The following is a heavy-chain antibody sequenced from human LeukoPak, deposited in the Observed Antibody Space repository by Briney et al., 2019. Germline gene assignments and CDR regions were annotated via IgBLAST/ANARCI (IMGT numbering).Heavy chain of an antibody. CDR2: IIPIFGTA. CDR1: GYTFTSYY. CDR3: ARDLYAATTLSLDY. D-gene: IGHD2/OR15-2a*01. V-gene: IGHV1-69*13. Sequence: SVKVSCKASGYTFTSYYMHWVRQAPGQGLEWMGGIIPIFGTANYAQKFQGRVTITADESTSTAYMELSSLRSEDTAVYYCARDLYAATTLSLDYWGQGTLVTVSS. J-gene: IGHJ4*02.